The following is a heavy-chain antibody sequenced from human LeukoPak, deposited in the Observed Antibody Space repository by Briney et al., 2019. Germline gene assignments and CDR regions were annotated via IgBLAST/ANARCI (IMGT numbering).Heavy chain of an antibody. V-gene: IGHV1-69*04. CDR1: GGTFSSYA. J-gene: IGHJ6*02. D-gene: IGHD6-19*01. Sequence: GSSVKVSCKASGGTFSSYAISWVRQAPGQGLEWMGRIIPILGIANYAQKFQGRVTITADKSTSTAYMELSSLRSEDTAVYYCARESIAVAGTNYYGMDVWGQGTTVTVSS. CDR3: ARESIAVAGTNYYGMDV. CDR2: IIPILGIA.